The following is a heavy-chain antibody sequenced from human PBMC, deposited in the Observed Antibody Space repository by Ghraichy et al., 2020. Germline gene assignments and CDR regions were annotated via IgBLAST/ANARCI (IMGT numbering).Heavy chain of an antibody. CDR2: ISSVRSYI. CDR3: ARGDGGTYSRFDY. Sequence: GESLNISCAASGFTFSTYHMDWVRQAPGKGLEWVSSISSVRSYIYYADAVKGRFTISRDNAKNSLYLQMNSLRAEDTAVYYCARGDGGTYSRFDYWGQGALVTVSS. CDR1: GFTFSTYH. V-gene: IGHV3-21*01. J-gene: IGHJ4*02. D-gene: IGHD1-26*01.